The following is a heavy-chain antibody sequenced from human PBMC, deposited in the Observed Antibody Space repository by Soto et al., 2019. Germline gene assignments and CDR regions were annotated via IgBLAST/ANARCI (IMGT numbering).Heavy chain of an antibody. J-gene: IGHJ6*02. CDR1: GGSISSYF. CDR3: VRGPGMDV. Sequence: SDTLCLTCTVSGGSISSYFWSWIRQPPGKGLEWIGYIYGSESTNYNPSLKSRVTISADTSMYQISLRLSAVTAADTAVYYCVRGPGMDVWGQGTTVTVSS. V-gene: IGHV4-59*01. CDR2: IYGSEST.